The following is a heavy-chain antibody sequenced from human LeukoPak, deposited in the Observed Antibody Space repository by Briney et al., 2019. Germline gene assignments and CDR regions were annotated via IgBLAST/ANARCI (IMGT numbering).Heavy chain of an antibody. CDR1: GFTFSTYS. J-gene: IGHJ4*02. Sequence: GGSLRLSCAASGFTFSTYSMNWVRQAPGKGLEWVSSITGRSYTYYADSVKGRFTISRDNAKNSLYLQMNSLRVEGTAVYYCVRELSSAVAGPGVGYWGQGTLVTVSS. D-gene: IGHD6-19*01. CDR2: ITGRSYT. V-gene: IGHV3-21*01. CDR3: VRELSSAVAGPGVGY.